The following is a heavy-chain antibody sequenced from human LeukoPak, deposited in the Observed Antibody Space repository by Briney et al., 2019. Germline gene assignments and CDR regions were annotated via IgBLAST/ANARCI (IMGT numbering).Heavy chain of an antibody. Sequence: ASVKVSCKASGYTFTYRYLHWVRQAPGQVLEWMGWITPFNGNTNYAQKFQDRVTITRDRSMSTAYMELSSLRSEDTAMYYCACSSSVEREVDYRGQGTLVTVSS. CDR2: ITPFNGNT. J-gene: IGHJ4*02. D-gene: IGHD6-13*01. V-gene: IGHV1-45*02. CDR3: ACSSSVEREVDY. CDR1: GYTFTYRY.